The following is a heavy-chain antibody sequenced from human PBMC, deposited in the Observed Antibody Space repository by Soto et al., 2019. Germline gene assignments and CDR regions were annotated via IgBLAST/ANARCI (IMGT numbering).Heavy chain of an antibody. V-gene: IGHV1-18*01. J-gene: IGHJ6*03. Sequence: ASVKVSCKASGYTFTSYGISWVRQAPGQGLEWMGWISAYNGNTNYAQKLQGRVTMTTDTSTSTAYMELRSLRSDYTAVYYCARLGSYYDFWSGTGYYYYMDVWGKGTTVTVSS. CDR1: GYTFTSYG. CDR3: ARLGSYYDFWSGTGYYYYMDV. D-gene: IGHD3-3*01. CDR2: ISAYNGNT.